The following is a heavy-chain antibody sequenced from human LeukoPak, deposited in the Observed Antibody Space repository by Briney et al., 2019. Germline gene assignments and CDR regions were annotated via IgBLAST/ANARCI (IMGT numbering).Heavy chain of an antibody. Sequence: AASVKVSCKASGFTFTSSAMQWVRQARGQRLEWIGWIVVGSGNTNYAQKFQERVTITRDMSTSTAYMELSSLRSEDTAVYFCAADDLVDPRGIPAAMWGQGTLVTVSS. CDR1: GFTFTSSA. J-gene: IGHJ4*02. CDR2: IVVGSGNT. V-gene: IGHV1-58*02. CDR3: AADDLVDPRGIPAAM. D-gene: IGHD6-13*01.